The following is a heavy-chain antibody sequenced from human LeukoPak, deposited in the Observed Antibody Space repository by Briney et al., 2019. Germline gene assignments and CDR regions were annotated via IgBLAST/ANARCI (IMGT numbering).Heavy chain of an antibody. CDR1: GGSISSYY. CDR3: ARRIVNSALDLFDY. CDR2: ISYSGST. J-gene: IGHJ4*02. D-gene: IGHD1-26*01. Sequence: SETLSLTCTVSGGSISSYYWSWIRQPPGKGLECIGYISYSGSTNYNPSLKSRVTISVDTSKNQFSLKLTSLTAADTAVYYCARRIVNSALDLFDYWGQGTLVTVSS. V-gene: IGHV4-59*01.